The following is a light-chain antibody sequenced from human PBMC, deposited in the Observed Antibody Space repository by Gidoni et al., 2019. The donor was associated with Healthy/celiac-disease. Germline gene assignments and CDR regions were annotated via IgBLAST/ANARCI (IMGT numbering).Light chain of an antibody. CDR1: QSISDW. V-gene: IGKV1-5*03. Sequence: DIHMPQSPSTLSASVGARVTITCRASQSISDWLAWYQHKPGEAPNLLIYQASRLESGVPSRFSGSGSGTAFALTIRSLQPNDLATYYCQHYGSLWTFGQGTKVEIK. CDR3: QHYGSLWT. CDR2: QAS. J-gene: IGKJ1*01.